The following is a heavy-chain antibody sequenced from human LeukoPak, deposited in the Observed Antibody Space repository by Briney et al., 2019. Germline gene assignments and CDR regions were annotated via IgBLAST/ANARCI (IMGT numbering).Heavy chain of an antibody. CDR3: AADPLWSAGAF. Sequence: SETLSLTCTVSGGTISSGSYYWSWIRQPAGKGLEWIGRMSISGSTNYNPSLNSRVTISVDTSKNQFSLKLSSVTAADKNVFYCAADPLWSAGAFWGQGALVTVSS. CDR2: MSISGST. D-gene: IGHD2-21*01. J-gene: IGHJ4*02. V-gene: IGHV4-61*02. CDR1: GGTISSGSYY.